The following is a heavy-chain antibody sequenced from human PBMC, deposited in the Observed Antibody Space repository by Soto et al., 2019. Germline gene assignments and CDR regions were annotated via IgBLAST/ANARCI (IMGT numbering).Heavy chain of an antibody. CDR3: ARYSYDSGGSRFDS. CDR2: IYYSGNT. V-gene: IGHV4-39*02. D-gene: IGHD3-22*01. Sequence: QLQLQESGPGLVKPSETLSLTCTVSGGSIRSSGYYWGWIRQPPGKGLEWIGNIYYSGNTYYNPSLKSRVTICVNTSKNHFSLKLSSVTAADTAVYYCARYSYDSGGSRFDSWGQGTLVTVSS. CDR1: GGSIRSSGYY. J-gene: IGHJ5*01.